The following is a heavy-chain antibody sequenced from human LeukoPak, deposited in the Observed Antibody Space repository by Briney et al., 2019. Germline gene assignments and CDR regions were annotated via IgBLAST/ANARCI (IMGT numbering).Heavy chain of an antibody. CDR1: GYTFTSYY. CDR3: ARDIAARLDAFDI. J-gene: IGHJ3*02. Sequence: ASVKVSCKTSGYTFTSYYIHWVRQAPGQGLECKGIINPRGGSTRYAQKFQGRVTMTRDMSTSTVYMELSSLRSEDTAVYYCARDIAARLDAFDIWGQGTMVTVSS. CDR2: INPRGGST. V-gene: IGHV1-46*01. D-gene: IGHD6-6*01.